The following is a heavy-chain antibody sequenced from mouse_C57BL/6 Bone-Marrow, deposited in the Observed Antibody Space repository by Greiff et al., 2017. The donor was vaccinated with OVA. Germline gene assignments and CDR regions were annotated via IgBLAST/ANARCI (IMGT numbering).Heavy chain of an antibody. CDR2: IVPSDSYT. CDR3: ARSPYDNGSSYVGYYLDY. Sequence: QVHVKQPGAELVMPGASVKLSCKASGYTFTSYWMHWVKQRPGQGLEWIGEIVPSDSYTNYNQKFKGKSTLTADKSSSTAYMQLSSLTSEDSAVYYCARSPYDNGSSYVGYYLDYWGQGTTLTVSS. CDR1: GYTFTSYW. V-gene: IGHV1-69*01. J-gene: IGHJ2*01. D-gene: IGHD1-1*01.